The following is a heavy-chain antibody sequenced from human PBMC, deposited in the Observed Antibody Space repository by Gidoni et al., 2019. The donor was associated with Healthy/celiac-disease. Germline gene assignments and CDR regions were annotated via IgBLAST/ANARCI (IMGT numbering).Heavy chain of an antibody. V-gene: IGHV3-66*02. CDR2: IYSGGSK. J-gene: IGHJ4*02. Sequence: EVQLVESGGGLVQHGGSLGLSCAASGFTVSGTSMSWVRQAPGKGLDWVSVIYSGGSKYYADSVKGRFTISRDNSKNTLYLQMNSLRAEDTAVYYCARARGGSFDYWGQGTLVTVSS. CDR3: ARARGGSFDY. D-gene: IGHD2-15*01. CDR1: GFTVSGTS.